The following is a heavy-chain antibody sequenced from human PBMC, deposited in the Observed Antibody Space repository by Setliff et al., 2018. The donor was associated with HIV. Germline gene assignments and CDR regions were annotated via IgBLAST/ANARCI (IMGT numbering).Heavy chain of an antibody. CDR1: GYTFTTYG. CDR2: ISTYSDET. V-gene: IGHV1-18*01. J-gene: IGHJ6*02. CDR3: ARDVEHMMDV. Sequence: GASVKVACKPSGYTFTTYGLSWVRQAPGQGLEWMGWISTYSDETSYSQNHQGRLTMTTDKSTGTAYMELRSLRSDDTAVYYCARDVEHMMDVWGQGTTVTVSS.